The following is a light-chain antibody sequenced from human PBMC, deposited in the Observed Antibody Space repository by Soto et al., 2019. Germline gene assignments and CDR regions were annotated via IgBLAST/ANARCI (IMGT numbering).Light chain of an antibody. Sequence: DIQLTQSPSTLSASVGDRVTITCRASQSISRWLAWYQQKPGKAPKALIYDASTLRSGVPSRFSGGGSGTEFTLTISSLQPNDFATYYCQQYNTYSTFGQGTRLEIK. V-gene: IGKV1-5*01. CDR3: QQYNTYST. J-gene: IGKJ5*01. CDR2: DAS. CDR1: QSISRW.